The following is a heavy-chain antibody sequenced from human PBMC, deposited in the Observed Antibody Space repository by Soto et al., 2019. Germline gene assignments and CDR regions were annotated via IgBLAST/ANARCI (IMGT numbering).Heavy chain of an antibody. J-gene: IGHJ5*02. CDR1: GYPFTSYH. CDR2: INPTEGRT. CDR3: ARGREYTFGYNWFDP. Sequence: QVQLVKSGAEVRKPGASVKLSCQTSGYPFTSYHMHWVRQAPGQGLEWMGVINPTEGRTRYSQKFQDRVTMTRDTSTSTVYLELSSLRSEDTAIYFCARGREYTFGYNWFDPWGQGALVTVSS. D-gene: IGHD3-16*01. V-gene: IGHV1-46*01.